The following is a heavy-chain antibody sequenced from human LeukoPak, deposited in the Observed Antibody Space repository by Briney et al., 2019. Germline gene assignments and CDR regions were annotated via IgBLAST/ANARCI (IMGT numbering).Heavy chain of an antibody. D-gene: IGHD2-2*01. CDR1: GFTFSDYD. Sequence: GGSLRLSCAASGFTFSDYDMSWIRQAPGKGLESVSYISTSSEYIRDADSVKDRFTISRDNAKNSLYLQMNSLGADDTAVYYCARALSTHFDPWGQGTLVTVSS. V-gene: IGHV3-11*05. J-gene: IGHJ5*02. CDR2: ISTSSEYI. CDR3: ARALSTHFDP.